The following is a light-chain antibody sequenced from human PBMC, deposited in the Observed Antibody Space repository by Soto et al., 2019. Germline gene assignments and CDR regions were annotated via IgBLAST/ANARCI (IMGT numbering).Light chain of an antibody. Sequence: DIQMTQSPSSLSASVGNRFTSTCHSSLYAATYLNWYQQKPGKAPNLLIYDASNLETGVTSRFSGGGSGTHFTFTISNLQPEDIATYYCQQYDNLPPTWTFGQGTKVDIK. CDR2: DAS. CDR1: LYAATY. CDR3: QQYDNLPPTWT. J-gene: IGKJ1*01. V-gene: IGKV1-33*01.